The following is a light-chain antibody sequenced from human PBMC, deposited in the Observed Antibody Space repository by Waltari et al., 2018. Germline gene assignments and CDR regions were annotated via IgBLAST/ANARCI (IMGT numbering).Light chain of an antibody. V-gene: IGLV10-54*04. CDR3: AAWDSSISAEI. Sequence: QAGLTQPPSVSAGLGQTAKLTCIGSGNDVGHLGAAWLQQRPGHPPKVLSYSNNKRPSGISERFTASRSLNTASLTIIGLQAEDEAHYFCAAWDSSISAEIFGGGTSLTVV. CDR2: SNN. J-gene: IGLJ2*01. CDR1: GNDVGHLG.